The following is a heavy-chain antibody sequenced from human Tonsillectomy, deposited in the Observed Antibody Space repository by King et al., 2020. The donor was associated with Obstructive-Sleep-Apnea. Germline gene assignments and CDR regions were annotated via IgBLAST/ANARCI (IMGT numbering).Heavy chain of an antibody. CDR3: ARVDIVVVVAASLYGMDV. V-gene: IGHV3-7*01. CDR2: IKQDGSEK. D-gene: IGHD2-15*01. CDR1: GFTFSSYW. J-gene: IGHJ6*02. Sequence: EVQLVESGGGLVQPGGSLRLSCAASGFTFSSYWMSWVRQAPGKGLEWVANIKQDGSEKYYVDSVKGRFTISRDNAKNSLYLQMNSLRAEDTAVYYCARVDIVVVVAASLYGMDVWGQGTTVTVSS.